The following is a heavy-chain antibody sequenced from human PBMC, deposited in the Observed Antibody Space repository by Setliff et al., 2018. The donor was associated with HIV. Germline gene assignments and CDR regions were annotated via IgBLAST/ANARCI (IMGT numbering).Heavy chain of an antibody. CDR2: IIPMPGTA. D-gene: IGHD3-22*01. CDR1: GGTFRNYA. V-gene: IGHV1-69*05. Sequence: SVKVSCKASGGTFRNYALSWVRQAPGQGLEWMGGIIPMPGTANYAQKFQGRVTITTDESTSTAYMELSSLRSEDTAVYYCAWGYYDSSGIDYWGQGTLVTVSS. CDR3: AWGYYDSSGIDY. J-gene: IGHJ4*02.